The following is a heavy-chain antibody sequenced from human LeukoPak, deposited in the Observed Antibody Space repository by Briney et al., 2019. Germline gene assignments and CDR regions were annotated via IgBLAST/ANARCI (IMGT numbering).Heavy chain of an antibody. Sequence: SVKVSCKASGGTFSSYAISWVRQAPGQGLEWMGGIIPIFGTANYAQKFQGRVTITADKSTSTAYMGLSSLRSEDTAVYYCARSGAYLGGGGAFDIWGQGTMVTVSS. V-gene: IGHV1-69*06. J-gene: IGHJ3*02. D-gene: IGHD3-16*01. CDR1: GGTFSSYA. CDR3: ARSGAYLGGGGAFDI. CDR2: IIPIFGTA.